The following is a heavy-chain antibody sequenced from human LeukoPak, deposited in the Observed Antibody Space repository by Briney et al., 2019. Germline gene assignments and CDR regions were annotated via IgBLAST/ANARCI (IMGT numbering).Heavy chain of an antibody. CDR2: ARNKASSYTT. CDR3: VRVRHYDSSGCPFDY. Sequence: GGSLRLSCAASGFTFSDHYMDWVRQAPGKGLEWVGRARNKASSYTTGYAASVKGRFTVSRDDSENSLFLQMDSLKTEDTAVYYCVRVRHYDSSGCPFDYWGQGTLVTVSS. V-gene: IGHV3-72*01. D-gene: IGHD3-22*01. J-gene: IGHJ4*02. CDR1: GFTFSDHY.